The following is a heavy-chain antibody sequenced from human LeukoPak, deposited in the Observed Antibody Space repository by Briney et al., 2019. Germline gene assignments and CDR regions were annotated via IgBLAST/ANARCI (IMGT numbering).Heavy chain of an antibody. V-gene: IGHV3-33*01. CDR2: IWYDGSNK. D-gene: IGHD3-10*01. CDR1: GFTFSSYG. Sequence: GGSLRLSCAASGFTFSSYGMHWVRQAPGRGLEWVAVIWYDGSNKYYADSVKGRFTISRDNSKNTLYLQMNSLRAEDTAVYYCARDAYYYGSGDYYGMDVWGQGTTVTVSS. J-gene: IGHJ6*02. CDR3: ARDAYYYGSGDYYGMDV.